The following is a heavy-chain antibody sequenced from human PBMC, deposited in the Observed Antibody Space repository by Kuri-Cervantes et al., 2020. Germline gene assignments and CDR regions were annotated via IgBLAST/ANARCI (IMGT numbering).Heavy chain of an antibody. D-gene: IGHD3-10*01. CDR1: GFTFSSYG. Sequence: GESLKISCAASGFTFSSYGMHWVRQAPGKGLEWVAVISYDGSNKYYADSVKGRFTISRDNSKNTLYLQMNSLRAEDTAVYYCARNYGSGSYYNWFDPWGQGTQVTVSS. CDR3: ARNYGSGSYYNWFDP. J-gene: IGHJ5*02. CDR2: ISYDGSNK. V-gene: IGHV3-30*03.